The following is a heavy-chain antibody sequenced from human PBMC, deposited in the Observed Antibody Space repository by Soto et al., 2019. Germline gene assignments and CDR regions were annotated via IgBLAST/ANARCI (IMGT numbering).Heavy chain of an antibody. CDR3: ARGDSSGWYAAVDY. CDR2: IGTAGDT. Sequence: EVPLVESGGGLVQPGGSLRLSCAASGFTFSSYDMHWVRQATGKGLEWVSAIGTAGDTYYPGSVKGRFTISRENAKNSLYLQMNSLRAGDTAVYYCARGDSSGWYAAVDYWGQGTLVTVSS. V-gene: IGHV3-13*04. D-gene: IGHD6-19*01. CDR1: GFTFSSYD. J-gene: IGHJ4*02.